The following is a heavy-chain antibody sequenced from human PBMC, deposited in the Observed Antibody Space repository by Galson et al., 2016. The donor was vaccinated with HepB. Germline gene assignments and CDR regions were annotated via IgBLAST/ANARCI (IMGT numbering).Heavy chain of an antibody. CDR2: ISHIFGTT. CDR1: GGTLSTYD. CDR3: ATVRRYTSSSGQFYYFYMDV. V-gene: IGHV1-69*13. D-gene: IGHD6-6*01. Sequence: SVKVSCKASGGTLSTYDFNWVRQAPGQGLEWMGGISHIFGTTEYAQEFQGRVTITADESTSTGYMEISSLRSEDTAVYYCATVRRYTSSSGQFYYFYMDVWGIGTTVTVSS. J-gene: IGHJ6*03.